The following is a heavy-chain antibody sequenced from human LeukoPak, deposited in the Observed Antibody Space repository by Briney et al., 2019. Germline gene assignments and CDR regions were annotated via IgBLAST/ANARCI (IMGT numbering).Heavy chain of an antibody. CDR3: ARPGSVTTLDWFDP. J-gene: IGHJ5*02. CDR1: GFTFSSYG. V-gene: IGHV3-33*01. Sequence: GGSLRLSCAASGFTFSSYGRHWVRQAPGKGLEWVAVIWYDGSNKYYADSVKGQFTISRDNSKNTLYLQMNSLRAEDTAVYYCARPGSVTTLDWFDPWGQGTLVTVSS. CDR2: IWYDGSNK. D-gene: IGHD4-17*01.